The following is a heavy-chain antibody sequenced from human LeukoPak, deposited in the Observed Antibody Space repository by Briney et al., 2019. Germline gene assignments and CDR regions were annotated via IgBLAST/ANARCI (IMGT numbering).Heavy chain of an antibody. CDR2: IIPIFGTA. Sequence: SVKVSCKASGGTFSSYAISWVRQAPGQGLEWMGGIIPIFGTANYAQKFQGRVTITADKSTSTAYMELSSLRSEDTAVYYCAREPLRGNNWNDVWGQGTLVTVSS. J-gene: IGHJ5*02. V-gene: IGHV1-69*06. CDR3: AREPLRGNNWNDV. CDR1: GGTFSSYA.